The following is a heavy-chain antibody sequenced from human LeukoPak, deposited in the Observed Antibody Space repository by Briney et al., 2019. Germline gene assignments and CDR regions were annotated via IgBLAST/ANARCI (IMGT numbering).Heavy chain of an antibody. J-gene: IGHJ4*02. V-gene: IGHV5-51*01. CDR1: GYSFTSYW. Sequence: GDSLKISCQGSGYSFTSYWIGWVRQMPGKGLEWMGIIYPGDSGTRYSPSFQGQVTISADKSISTAYVQWSSLKASDTAMYYCARLLPTYYYDSSGYYFDYWGQGTLVTVSS. CDR2: IYPGDSGT. CDR3: ARLLPTYYYDSSGYYFDY. D-gene: IGHD3-22*01.